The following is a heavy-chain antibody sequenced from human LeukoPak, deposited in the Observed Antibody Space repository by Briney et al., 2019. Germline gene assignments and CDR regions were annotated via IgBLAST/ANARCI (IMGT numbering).Heavy chain of an antibody. CDR2: IIPIFGTA. CDR3: ARAETTVITRMDY. V-gene: IGHV1-69*05. Sequence: SVKVSCKASGGTFSSYAISWVRQAPGQGLEWMGRIIPIFGTANYAQKFQGRVTITTDESTSTAYMELSSMRSEDTAVYYCARAETTVITRMDYWGQGTLVTVSS. D-gene: IGHD4-17*01. J-gene: IGHJ4*02. CDR1: GGTFSSYA.